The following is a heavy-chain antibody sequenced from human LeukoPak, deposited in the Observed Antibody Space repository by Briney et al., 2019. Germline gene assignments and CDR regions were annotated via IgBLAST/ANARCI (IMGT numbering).Heavy chain of an antibody. J-gene: IGHJ6*02. D-gene: IGHD4-17*01. Sequence: GALRLSCAASGFTFSSYGMHWVRQAPGKGLEWVAVISYDGSNKYYADSVKGRFTISRDSSKNTLYLQMNSLRAEDTAVYYCARDRVDYGDPTYYYGMDVWGQGTTVTVSS. V-gene: IGHV3-30*03. CDR1: GFTFSSYG. CDR2: ISYDGSNK. CDR3: ARDRVDYGDPTYYYGMDV.